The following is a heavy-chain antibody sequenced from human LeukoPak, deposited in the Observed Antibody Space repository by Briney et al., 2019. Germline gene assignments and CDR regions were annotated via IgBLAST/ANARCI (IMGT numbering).Heavy chain of an antibody. CDR1: GGSFSGYY. CDR2: INHSGST. V-gene: IGHV4-34*01. CDR3: AGGAPIVPAAAGTNFDY. Sequence: SETLSLTCAVYGGSFSGYYWSWTRQPPGKGLEWIGEINHSGSTNYNPSLKSRVTISVDTSKNQFSLKLSSVTAADTAVYYCAGGAPIVPAAAGTNFDYWGQGTLVTVSS. D-gene: IGHD6-13*01. J-gene: IGHJ4*02.